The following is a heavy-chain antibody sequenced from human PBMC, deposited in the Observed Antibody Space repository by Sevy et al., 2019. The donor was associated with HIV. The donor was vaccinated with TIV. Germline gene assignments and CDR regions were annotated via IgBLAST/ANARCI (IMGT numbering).Heavy chain of an antibody. CDR2: INSDGSST. CDR1: GFTFSSYW. D-gene: IGHD3-22*01. J-gene: IGHJ6*02. CDR3: ARPTYYYDSSGYYQSQYYYGMDV. V-gene: IGHV3-74*01. Sequence: GGSLRLSCAASGFTFSSYWMHWVRQAPGKGLVWVSRINSDGSSTSYADSVKGRFTISRDNAKNTRYLQMNSLRAEDTAVYYCARPTYYYDSSGYYQSQYYYGMDVWGQGTTVTVSS.